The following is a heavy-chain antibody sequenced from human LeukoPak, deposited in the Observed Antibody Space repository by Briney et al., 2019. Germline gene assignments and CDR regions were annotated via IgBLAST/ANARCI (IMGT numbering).Heavy chain of an antibody. CDR2: IRSSGSHA. V-gene: IGHV3-21*01. CDR1: GFTIITYS. D-gene: IGHD3-3*02. Sequence: PGGSLRLSCEASGFTIITYSLTWVRQAPGKGLEWVASIRSSGSHARYVDSAKGRFPISRDDDKNPVSLQMNSLRTEETALYYSVRGTVALPVHSSYPYEMEFWGQGTTVTV. CDR3: VRGTVALPVHSSYPYEMEF. J-gene: IGHJ6*02.